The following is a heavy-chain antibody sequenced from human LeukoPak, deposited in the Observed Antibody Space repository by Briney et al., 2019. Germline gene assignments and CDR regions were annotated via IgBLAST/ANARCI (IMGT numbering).Heavy chain of an antibody. D-gene: IGHD4-17*01. CDR2: IHPGDSDT. CDR1: GYRFTSYW. J-gene: IGHJ4*02. CDR3: ARQGVGAYTVTGIDY. V-gene: IGHV5-51*01. Sequence: GESLKISCKGSGYRFTSYWIGWVRQMPGKGLEWMGIIHPGDSDTRYSPSFQGQVTISADKSISTAYLQWSSLKASDTAMYYCARQGVGAYTVTGIDYWGQGTLVTVSS.